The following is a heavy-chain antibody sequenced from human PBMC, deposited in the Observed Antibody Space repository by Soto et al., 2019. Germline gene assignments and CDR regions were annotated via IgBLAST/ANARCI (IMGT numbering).Heavy chain of an antibody. Sequence: QVQLVQSGAEVKKPGSSVKVSCKASGGTFSSYAISWVRQAPGQGLEWMGGMIPIFGTANYAQKFQGRVTITADESTSTAYMELSSLRSEDTAVYYCARVLADRGYHQLFDYWGQGTLVTVSS. CDR3: ARVLADRGYHQLFDY. D-gene: IGHD3-22*01. CDR1: GGTFSSYA. J-gene: IGHJ4*02. V-gene: IGHV1-69*01. CDR2: MIPIFGTA.